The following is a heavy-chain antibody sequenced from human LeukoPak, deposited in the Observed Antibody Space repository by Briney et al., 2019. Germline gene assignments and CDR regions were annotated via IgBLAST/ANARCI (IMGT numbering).Heavy chain of an antibody. CDR1: RGTFVSYA. CDR2: IIPILGTA. Sequence: SGKVSCKDSRGTFVSYAISWVRQAPGQGLEWMGGIIPILGTANYAQKFQGSVTLTTDESTSTAYMELSSLRSEDTAVYYCARGGTGYSYCFDYWGQGTLVTVSS. CDR3: ARGGTGYSYCFDY. V-gene: IGHV1-69*05. D-gene: IGHD5-18*01. J-gene: IGHJ4*02.